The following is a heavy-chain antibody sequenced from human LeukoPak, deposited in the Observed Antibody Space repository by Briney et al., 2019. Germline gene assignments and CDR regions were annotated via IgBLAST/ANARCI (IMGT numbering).Heavy chain of an antibody. CDR2: IKPNGNDK. D-gene: IGHD2-21*01. Sequence: GGSLRLSCAASGFTFNIHWMTWVRQTPGKGLEWVATIKPNGNDKFFVDSVKGRFTVSRDNAKTSLYLQMNSLRAEDTAMYYCTTGDCEYWGQGTLVTVSS. J-gene: IGHJ4*02. CDR3: TTGDCEY. CDR1: GFTFNIHW. V-gene: IGHV3-7*03.